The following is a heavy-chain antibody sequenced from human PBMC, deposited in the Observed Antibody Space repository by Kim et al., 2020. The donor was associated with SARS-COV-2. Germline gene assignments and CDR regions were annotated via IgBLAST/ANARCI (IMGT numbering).Heavy chain of an antibody. Sequence: SETLSLTCAVSGGSISSSNWWSWVRQPPGKGLEWIGEIYHSGSTNYNPSLKSRVTISVDKSKNQFSLKLSSVTAADTAVYYCARRTLAVAGNYYYYYGMDVWGQGTTVTVSS. CDR2: IYHSGST. D-gene: IGHD6-19*01. CDR1: GGSISSSNW. CDR3: ARRTLAVAGNYYYYYGMDV. J-gene: IGHJ6*02. V-gene: IGHV4-4*02.